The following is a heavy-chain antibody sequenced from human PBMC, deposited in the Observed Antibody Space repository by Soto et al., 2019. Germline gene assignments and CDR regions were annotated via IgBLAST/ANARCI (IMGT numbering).Heavy chain of an antibody. CDR1: GFTFSSYA. D-gene: IGHD6-13*01. J-gene: IGHJ4*02. CDR3: ATRSIAAAGIYAAVAVDLDY. CDR2: ISGSGGST. Sequence: GGSLRLSCAASGFTFSSYAMSWVRQAPGKGLEWVSAISGSGGSTYYADSVKGRFTISRDNSKNTLYLQMNSLRAEDTAVYYCATRSIAAAGIYAAVAVDLDYWGQGTLVTGSS. V-gene: IGHV3-23*01.